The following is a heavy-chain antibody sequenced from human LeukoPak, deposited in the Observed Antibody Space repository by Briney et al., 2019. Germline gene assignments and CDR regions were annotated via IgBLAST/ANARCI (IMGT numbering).Heavy chain of an antibody. V-gene: IGHV1-2*02. CDR3: ALNSYESSGFDAFDI. CDR2: INPYSGGT. J-gene: IGHJ3*02. D-gene: IGHD3-22*01. CDR1: GYTFTVYY. Sequence: ASVKVSFKASGYTFTVYYIHWVRQAPGQGREWMGWINPYSGGTNYAQKFQGRVTLTRDTSITTAYMELSRLRSDDTAVYYCALNSYESSGFDAFDIWGQGTMVTVSS.